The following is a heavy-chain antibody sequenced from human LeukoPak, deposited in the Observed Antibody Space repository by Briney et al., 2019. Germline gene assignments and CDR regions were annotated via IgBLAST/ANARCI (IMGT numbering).Heavy chain of an antibody. CDR3: AREDTIFGVTDAFDI. CDR2: ISSSSSYI. J-gene: IGHJ3*02. V-gene: IGHV3-21*01. D-gene: IGHD3-3*01. Sequence: AGVSLRLSCAASGFTFSSYSMNWVREAPGKGLEWVSSISSSSSYIYYADSVKGRFTISRDNAKNSLYLQTNSLRAEDTAVYYCAREDTIFGVTDAFDIWGQGTMVTVSS. CDR1: GFTFSSYS.